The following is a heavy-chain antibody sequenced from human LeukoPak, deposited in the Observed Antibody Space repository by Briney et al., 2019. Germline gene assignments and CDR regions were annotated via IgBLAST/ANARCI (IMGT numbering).Heavy chain of an antibody. J-gene: IGHJ4*02. Sequence: SGESLRLSCVVSDFTFNTYWMSWVRQAPAQGLEWVANMKVYGNEKYYSDSVKGRFTVSRDTAKNSLFLQMDSLRAQDTAVYYCARLSERLRGPLRIYLFEYWGQGTLVSVSS. CDR2: MKVYGNEK. V-gene: IGHV3-7*01. CDR1: DFTFNTYW. D-gene: IGHD3-10*01. CDR3: ARLSERLRGPLRIYLFEY.